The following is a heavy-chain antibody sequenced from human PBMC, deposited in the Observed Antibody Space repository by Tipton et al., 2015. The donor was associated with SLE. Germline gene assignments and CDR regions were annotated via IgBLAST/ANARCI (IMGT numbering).Heavy chain of an antibody. V-gene: IGHV4-39*07. D-gene: IGHD2-2*01. CDR3: VVCSPSSCAYFDY. Sequence: TLSLTCTVSGGSISSSSYYWGWIRQPPGKGLEWIGSIYYSGSIYYNPSLKSRVTISVDASKAQFSLKLTSVTAADTAVYYCVVCSPSSCAYFDYWGQGRLVTVSS. CDR1: GGSISSSSYY. CDR2: IYYSGSI. J-gene: IGHJ4*02.